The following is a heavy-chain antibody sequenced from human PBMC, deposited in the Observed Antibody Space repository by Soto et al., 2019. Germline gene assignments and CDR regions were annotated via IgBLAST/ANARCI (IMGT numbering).Heavy chain of an antibody. J-gene: IGHJ4*02. CDR3: ARGDIERGYSYGLTEGYFDY. V-gene: IGHV1-3*01. D-gene: IGHD5-18*01. CDR1: GYTFTSYA. Sequence: ASVKVSCKASGYTFTSYAMHWVRQAPGQRLEWMGWINAGNGNTKYSQKFQGRVTITRGTSASTAYMELSSLRSEDTAVYYCARGDIERGYSYGLTEGYFDYWGQGTLVTVSS. CDR2: INAGNGNT.